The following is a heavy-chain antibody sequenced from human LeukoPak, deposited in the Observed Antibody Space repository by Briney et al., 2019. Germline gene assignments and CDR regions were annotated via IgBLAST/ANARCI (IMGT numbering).Heavy chain of an antibody. J-gene: IGHJ4*02. V-gene: IGHV3-30*18. Sequence: GGSLRLPCAASGFSFISYCMHWVRQAPGKGLEWVGVISDDGRRKDYADSVKGRFTISRDNSKDTLYLQMNSLRAEDTAVYYCAKRPSDYGDYVSYFDYWGQGTLVTVSS. CDR1: GFSFISYC. CDR3: AKRPSDYGDYVSYFDY. CDR2: ISDDGRRK. D-gene: IGHD4-17*01.